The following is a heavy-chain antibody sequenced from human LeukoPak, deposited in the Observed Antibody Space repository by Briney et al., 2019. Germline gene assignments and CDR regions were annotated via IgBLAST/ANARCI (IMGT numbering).Heavy chain of an antibody. CDR3: AKGLFSAYDKYLDS. J-gene: IGHJ4*02. Sequence: GGSLRLSCASSGFAFESFTMTWVRPAPGKGLEWVSLISDTGRDINYADSVRGRFTISRDNTKNSLFLQMDSLRVEDTAIYYCAKGLFSAYDKYLDSWGQGTLVTVSS. V-gene: IGHV3-21*04. CDR2: ISDTGRDI. D-gene: IGHD5-12*01. CDR1: GFAFESFT.